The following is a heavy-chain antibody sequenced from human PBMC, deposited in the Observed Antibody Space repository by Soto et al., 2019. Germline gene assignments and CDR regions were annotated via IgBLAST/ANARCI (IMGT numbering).Heavy chain of an antibody. Sequence: SLTCDVSGFSISSGYYWSWVRRAPGKGLEWIGSIYRSGNSYHNPSLETRLILSVDTSKNQFSLKLASVTAADTAIYYCAREKVGTTFFDNWGQGTQVTVSS. D-gene: IGHD1-1*01. CDR2: IYRSGNS. CDR1: GFSISSGYY. J-gene: IGHJ4*02. CDR3: AREKVGTTFFDN. V-gene: IGHV4-38-2*02.